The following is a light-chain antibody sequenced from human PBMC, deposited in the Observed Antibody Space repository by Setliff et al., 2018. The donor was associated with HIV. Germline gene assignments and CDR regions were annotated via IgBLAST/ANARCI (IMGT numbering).Light chain of an antibody. V-gene: IGLV2-11*01. Sequence: QSALTQPRSVSGSPGQSVTISCTGTSNDVGGYNYVSWYQQHPVKAPKLMIFDVSKRPSGVPDRFSGPKSGNTASLTISGLQAEDEADYYCCSYAGSYTYYVFGTGTKV. J-gene: IGLJ1*01. CDR3: CSYAGSYTYYV. CDR2: DVS. CDR1: SNDVGGYNY.